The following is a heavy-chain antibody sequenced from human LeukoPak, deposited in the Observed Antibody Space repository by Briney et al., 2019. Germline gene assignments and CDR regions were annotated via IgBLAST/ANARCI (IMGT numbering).Heavy chain of an antibody. CDR3: STDPRLLIY. D-gene: IGHD2-8*01. V-gene: IGHV3-23*01. CDR2: ISGSGGST. J-gene: IGHJ4*01. CDR1: GFTFSSYG. Sequence: GGSLRLSCAASGFTFSSYGMSWVRQAPGKGLEWVSAISGSGGSTYYADSVKGRFTISRDNAKNSLYLQMNSLRPEDTALYYCSTDPRLLIYWGHGTLVTVSS.